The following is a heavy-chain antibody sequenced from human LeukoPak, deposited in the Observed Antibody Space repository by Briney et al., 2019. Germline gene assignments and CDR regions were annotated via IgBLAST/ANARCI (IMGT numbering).Heavy chain of an antibody. CDR3: ARQTDVVVVPAATYYYYGMDV. CDR1: GYSFTSYW. V-gene: IGHV5-51*01. D-gene: IGHD2-2*01. J-gene: IGHJ6*02. CDR2: IYPGDSDT. Sequence: GESLKISCKGSGYSFTSYWIGWVRQMPGKGLEWMGIIYPGDSDTRYSPSFQGQVTISADKSISTAYLQWSSLKASDTAMYYCARQTDVVVVPAATYYYYGMDVWGQGTTVTASS.